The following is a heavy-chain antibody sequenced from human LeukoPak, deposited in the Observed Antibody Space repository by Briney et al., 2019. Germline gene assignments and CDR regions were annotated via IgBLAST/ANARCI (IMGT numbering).Heavy chain of an antibody. J-gene: IGHJ6*03. CDR1: GFTFSIYA. V-gene: IGHV3-23*01. CDR3: AKDSDYYYYMDV. CDR2: ISGSGGST. Sequence: GGSLRLSCAASGFTFSIYAMSWVRQAPGKGLEWVSAISGSGGSTYYADSVKGRFTISRDNSKNTLYLQMNSLRAEDTAVYYCAKDSDYYYYMDVWGTGTTVTVSS.